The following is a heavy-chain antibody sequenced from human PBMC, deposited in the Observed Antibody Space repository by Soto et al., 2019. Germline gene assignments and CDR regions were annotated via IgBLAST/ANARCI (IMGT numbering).Heavy chain of an antibody. D-gene: IGHD3-10*01. CDR3: ARDDEYSGNGMYV. CDR1: GFTFSNYG. Sequence: QVQLVESGGGVVKPGRSLRLSCAASGFTFSNYGMHWVRQAPGKGLEWVAVILNDGSNRYHADSVKDRFTMSRDNSKNMLYLQMNSLRAEATAVFYCARDDEYSGNGMYVWGHGTTVTVS. CDR2: ILNDGSNR. J-gene: IGHJ6*02. V-gene: IGHV3-33*01.